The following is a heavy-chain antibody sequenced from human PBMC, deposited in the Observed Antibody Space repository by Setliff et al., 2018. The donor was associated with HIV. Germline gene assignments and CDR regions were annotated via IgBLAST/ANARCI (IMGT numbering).Heavy chain of an antibody. CDR3: AKWDLR. V-gene: IGHV3-23*01. Sequence: GGSLRLSCAASGFTFSSYAMSWVRQAPGKGLEWVSIITAGGTTYYADSVKGRLTISRDNSKSTLYLQMNSLRAEDTAVYYCAKWDLRWGQGTMVTVSS. CDR2: ITAGGTT. J-gene: IGHJ3*01. CDR1: GFTFSSYA. D-gene: IGHD1-26*01.